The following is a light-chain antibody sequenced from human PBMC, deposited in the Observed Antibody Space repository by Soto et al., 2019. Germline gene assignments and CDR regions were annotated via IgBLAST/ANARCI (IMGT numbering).Light chain of an antibody. V-gene: IGLV2-14*01. Sequence: QSVLTQPASVSGSPGQSITIPCTGTNSDVGGYNYVSWYQHHPGKAPKLMIYEVFNRPSGVSSRFSGSKSGSTASLPISGLHAEDEADYYCSSYPTTNALYVFGTGTKLTVL. CDR3: SSYPTTNALYV. J-gene: IGLJ1*01. CDR1: NSDVGGYNY. CDR2: EVF.